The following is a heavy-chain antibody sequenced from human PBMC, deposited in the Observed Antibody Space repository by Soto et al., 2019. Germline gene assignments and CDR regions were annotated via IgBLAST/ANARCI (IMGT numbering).Heavy chain of an antibody. Sequence: PSVKVSCKASGYTFTSYGISWVRQAPGQGLEWMGWISAYNGNTNYAQKLQGRVTMTTDTSTSTAYMELRSLRSDDTAVYYFAREGSYSSSWYVDYYYGMDVWGQGTTVTVS. CDR1: GYTFTSYG. CDR2: ISAYNGNT. D-gene: IGHD6-13*01. CDR3: AREGSYSSSWYVDYYYGMDV. J-gene: IGHJ6*02. V-gene: IGHV1-18*01.